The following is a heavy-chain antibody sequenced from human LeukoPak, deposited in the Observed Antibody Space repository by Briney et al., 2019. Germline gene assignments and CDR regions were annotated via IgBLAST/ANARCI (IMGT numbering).Heavy chain of an antibody. J-gene: IGHJ4*02. V-gene: IGHV4-59*01. Sequence: SETLSLTRTVSGGSISSYYWSWIRQPPGKGLEWIGYIYYSGSTNYNPSLKSRVTISVDTSKNQFSLKLSSVTAADTAVYYCARSYSSYGSGSLHDYWGQGTLVTVSS. D-gene: IGHD3-10*01. CDR3: ARSYSSYGSGSLHDY. CDR1: GGSISSYY. CDR2: IYYSGST.